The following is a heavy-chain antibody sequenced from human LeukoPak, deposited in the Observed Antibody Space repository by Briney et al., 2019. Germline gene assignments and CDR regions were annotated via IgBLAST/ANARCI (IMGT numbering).Heavy chain of an antibody. Sequence: GGSLRLSCAASGFTFSSYAMHWVRQAPGKGLEWVAVISFDGSDKFYADSVKGRFTISRDNAKNTVFLQMNSLRAEDTAVYYCATDPGDWGRGTLVTVSS. CDR1: GFTFSSYA. V-gene: IGHV3-30*04. CDR2: ISFDGSDK. D-gene: IGHD3-10*01. CDR3: ATDPGD. J-gene: IGHJ4*02.